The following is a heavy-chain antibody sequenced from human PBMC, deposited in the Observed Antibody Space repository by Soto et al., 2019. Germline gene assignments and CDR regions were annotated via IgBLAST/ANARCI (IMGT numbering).Heavy chain of an antibody. CDR3: AKEGQWLGTGYDY. Sequence: EVQLVESGGGLVQPSRSLRLSCAASGFTFDDYAMHWVRQAPGKGLEWVSGISWNSGSIGYADSVKGRFTISRDNAKNSLYLQMNSLRAEDTALYYCAKEGQWLGTGYDYWGQGTLVTVSS. CDR1: GFTFDDYA. J-gene: IGHJ4*02. V-gene: IGHV3-9*01. CDR2: ISWNSGSI. D-gene: IGHD6-19*01.